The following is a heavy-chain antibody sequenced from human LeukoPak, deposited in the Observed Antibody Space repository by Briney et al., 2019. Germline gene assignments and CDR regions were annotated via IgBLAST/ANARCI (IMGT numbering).Heavy chain of an antibody. V-gene: IGHV4-4*02. J-gene: IGHJ4*02. CDR1: GGSISSSNW. CDR3: ARQTGIRQVSTAALDFDY. D-gene: IGHD6-13*01. CDR2: IYHSGST. Sequence: SETLSLTCAVSGGSISSSNWWSWVRQPPGKGLEWIGEIYHSGSTNYNPSLKSRVTISVDKSKNQFSLKLSSVTAADTAVYYCARQTGIRQVSTAALDFDYWGQGTLVTVSS.